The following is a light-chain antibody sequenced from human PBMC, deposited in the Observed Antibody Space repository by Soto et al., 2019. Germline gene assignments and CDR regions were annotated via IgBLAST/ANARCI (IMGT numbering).Light chain of an antibody. J-gene: IGKJ1*01. CDR2: GAS. CDR1: QSVSSSY. V-gene: IGKV3-20*01. Sequence: EIVLTQSPGTLSLSPGERATLSCRASQSVSSSYLAWYQQKPGQAPRLLIYGASSRATGIPDRFSGSGSGTDFTLTISRLEPEDFAVYYCQQYGSSSWTLGQETKVEIK. CDR3: QQYGSSSWT.